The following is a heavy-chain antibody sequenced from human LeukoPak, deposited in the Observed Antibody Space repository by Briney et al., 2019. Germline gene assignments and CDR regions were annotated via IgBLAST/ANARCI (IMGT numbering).Heavy chain of an antibody. CDR2: ISYSGNT. CDR1: GGSISSSSYY. CDR3: ARHSDNGAYYYSLNWYFDR. D-gene: IGHD3-22*01. V-gene: IGHV4-39*01. Sequence: PSETLSLTCTVSGGSISSSSYYWGWIRQPPGKGLEWIGSISYSGNTYFNPSLKSRVTISADTSNNQVSLTLVSVIAADTAVYYCARHSDNGAYYYSLNWYFDRWGRGTLVTVSS. J-gene: IGHJ2*01.